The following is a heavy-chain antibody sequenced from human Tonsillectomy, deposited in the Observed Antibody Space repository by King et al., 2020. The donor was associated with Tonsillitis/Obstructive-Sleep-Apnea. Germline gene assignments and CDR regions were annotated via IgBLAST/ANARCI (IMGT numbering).Heavy chain of an antibody. CDR3: TRDELRGSGGEVSQWLAPGDY. D-gene: IGHD6-19*01. J-gene: IGHJ4*02. V-gene: IGHV3-7*03. Sequence: VQLVESGGGLVQPGGSLRLSCAASGFTFSSYWMSWVRQAPGKGLEWVANIKQDASEKYYADSVKGRFTISRDNAKNSLYLQMTSLRAADTAVYYCTRDELRGSGGEVSQWLAPGDYWGQGTLVTVSS. CDR2: IKQDASEK. CDR1: GFTFSSYW.